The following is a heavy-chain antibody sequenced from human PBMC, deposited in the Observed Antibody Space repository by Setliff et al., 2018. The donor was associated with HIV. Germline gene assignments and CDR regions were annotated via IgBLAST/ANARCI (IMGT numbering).Heavy chain of an antibody. D-gene: IGHD6-19*01. CDR3: ATHPPYRSAWYMRS. J-gene: IGHJ5*02. CDR1: GYTFPNYG. Sequence: ASVKVSCKASGYTFPNYGITWVRQAPGQGLEWMGWISAYTANTNYAQKFQGRVTMTEDTSTDTAYMDLSSLRSEDTAVYYCATHPPYRSAWYMRSWGQGTLVTVSS. CDR2: ISAYTANT. V-gene: IGHV1-18*01.